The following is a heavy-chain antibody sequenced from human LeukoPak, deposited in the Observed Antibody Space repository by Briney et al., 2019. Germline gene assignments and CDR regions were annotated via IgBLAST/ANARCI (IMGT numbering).Heavy chain of an antibody. Sequence: PGRSLRLSCAASGFTFDDYAMHWVRQAPGKGLEWVSGISWNSGSIGYADSVKGRFTISRDNAKNSLYLQMNSLRAEDTAVYYCARGLSSLLYYYMDVWGKGTTVTISS. CDR3: ARGLSSLLYYYMDV. CDR1: GFTFDDYA. CDR2: ISWNSGSI. J-gene: IGHJ6*03. D-gene: IGHD2/OR15-2a*01. V-gene: IGHV3-9*01.